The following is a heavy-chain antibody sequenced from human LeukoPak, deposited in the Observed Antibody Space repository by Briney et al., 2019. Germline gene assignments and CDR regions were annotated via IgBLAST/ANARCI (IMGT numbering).Heavy chain of an antibody. Sequence: GGSLRLSCAASGFSFSNDWMCWVRQAPGKGLEWVANINQDESKKYYVDSVKGRLTISRDNAKNSLYLQMSSLRADDTAVYYCARDHAYRTDYWGQGTLVTVSS. CDR2: INQDESKK. CDR1: GFSFSNDW. CDR3: ARDHAYRTDY. V-gene: IGHV3-7*01. J-gene: IGHJ4*02. D-gene: IGHD2-2*01.